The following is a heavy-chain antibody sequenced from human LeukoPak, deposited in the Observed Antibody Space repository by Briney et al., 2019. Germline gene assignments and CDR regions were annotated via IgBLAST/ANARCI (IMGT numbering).Heavy chain of an antibody. CDR1: GGSISSYY. V-gene: IGHV4-4*09. D-gene: IGHD3-10*01. Sequence: SETLSLTCTVSGGSISSYYWSWIRQPPGKGLEWIGYIYTSENTNYNPSLKSRVTISVDMSKKQFSLKLSSVTAADTAVYYCARALWSNYGNYFDPWGQGTLVTVCS. CDR3: ARALWSNYGNYFDP. CDR2: IYTSENT. J-gene: IGHJ5*02.